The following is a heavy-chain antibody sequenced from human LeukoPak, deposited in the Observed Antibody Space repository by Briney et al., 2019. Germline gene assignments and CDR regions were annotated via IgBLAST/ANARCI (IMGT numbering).Heavy chain of an antibody. CDR1: GGSISSRGYY. V-gene: IGHV4-39*07. CDR2: IYYSGST. Sequence: PSETLSLTCTVSGGSISSRGYYWGWIRQPPGKGLEWIGNIYYSGSTYYNPSLRSRVTISEDTSKNQFSLKLSSVTAADTAVYYCASRLHPKVGATVDYWGQGTLVTVSS. J-gene: IGHJ4*02. D-gene: IGHD1-26*01. CDR3: ASRLHPKVGATVDY.